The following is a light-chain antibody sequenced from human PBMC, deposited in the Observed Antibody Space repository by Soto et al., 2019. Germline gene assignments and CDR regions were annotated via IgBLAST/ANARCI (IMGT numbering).Light chain of an antibody. CDR2: DVS. Sequence: QSVLTQPASVSGSPGQSITISCTGTSSDIGGYNYVSWYQQLPGKVPKLIIYDVSNRPSGVSDRFSGSKSGNAAYLTISGLQAEDEADYYCSSYTSTSTLYVFGTGTKLTVL. V-gene: IGLV2-14*03. CDR3: SSYTSTSTLYV. CDR1: SSDIGGYNY. J-gene: IGLJ1*01.